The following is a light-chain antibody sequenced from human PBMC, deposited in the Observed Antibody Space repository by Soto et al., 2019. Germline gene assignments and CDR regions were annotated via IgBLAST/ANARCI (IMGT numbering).Light chain of an antibody. Sequence: TEPASVSGSAAQSTTISCTGTSSEVGCYEYVSLYQQHPGKAPKPTIYEALDRPSGVSSRLSSSRSSHTTSLTPCRLQAEDEAGYSCSSYRGGSTYVFGTEAKVTGL. CDR1: SSEVGCYEY. CDR3: SSYRGGSTYV. V-gene: IGLV2-14*01. CDR2: EAL. J-gene: IGLJ1*01.